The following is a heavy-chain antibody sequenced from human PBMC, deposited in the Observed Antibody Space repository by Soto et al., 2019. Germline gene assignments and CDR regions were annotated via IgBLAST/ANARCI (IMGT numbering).Heavy chain of an antibody. Sequence: ASVKVSCKASGGTFSSYAISWVRQATGQGLEWMGGIIPIFGTANYAQKFQGRVTITADESTSTAYMELSSLRSEDTAVYYCARDQVERYYDSSGYPNDAFDIWGQGTMVTVSS. J-gene: IGHJ3*02. D-gene: IGHD3-22*01. CDR2: IIPIFGTA. CDR1: GGTFSSYA. V-gene: IGHV1-69*13. CDR3: ARDQVERYYDSSGYPNDAFDI.